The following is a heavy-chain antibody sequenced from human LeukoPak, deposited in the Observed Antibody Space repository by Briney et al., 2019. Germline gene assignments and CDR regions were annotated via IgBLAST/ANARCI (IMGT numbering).Heavy chain of an antibody. D-gene: IGHD3-22*01. J-gene: IGHJ4*02. CDR3: AREGTGGYNSSGYYHGPLDY. CDR1: GYTFTSYY. V-gene: IGHV1-46*01. CDR2: INPSGGST. Sequence: ASVKVSCKASGYTFTSYYMHWVRQAPGQGLEWMGIINPSGGSTSYAQKFQGRVTMTRDMSTSTVYMELSSLRSEDTAVYYCAREGTGGYNSSGYYHGPLDYWGQGTLVTVSS.